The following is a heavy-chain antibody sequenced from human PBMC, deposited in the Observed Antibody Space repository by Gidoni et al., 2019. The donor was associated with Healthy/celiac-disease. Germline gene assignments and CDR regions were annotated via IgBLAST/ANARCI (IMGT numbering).Heavy chain of an antibody. Sequence: QVQLQESGPGLVKPSETLSLTCTVSGGSISSYYWSWIRQPPGKGLEWIGYIYYSGGTNYNPSLKSRVTMSVDTPKNQFSLKLSSVTAADTAVYYCARRGGTRYSAFDIWGQGTMVTVSS. V-gene: IGHV4-59*01. CDR1: GGSISSYY. D-gene: IGHD1-26*01. CDR3: ARRGGTRYSAFDI. CDR2: IYYSGGT. J-gene: IGHJ3*02.